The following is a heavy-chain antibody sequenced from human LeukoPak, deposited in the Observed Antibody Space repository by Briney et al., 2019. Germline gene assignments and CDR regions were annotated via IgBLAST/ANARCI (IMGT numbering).Heavy chain of an antibody. V-gene: IGHV3-23*01. CDR3: AKKYSTGLDP. J-gene: IGHJ5*02. D-gene: IGHD1-26*01. Sequence: GGSLRLSCAASGFTFNSYGMSWVRQAPGKGLEWVSAISGSGGNTYYAHSVKGRFTISRDNSKNTLYLQMNSLRAEDTAVYYCAKKYSTGLDPWGQGTLVTVSS. CDR2: ISGSGGNT. CDR1: GFTFNSYG.